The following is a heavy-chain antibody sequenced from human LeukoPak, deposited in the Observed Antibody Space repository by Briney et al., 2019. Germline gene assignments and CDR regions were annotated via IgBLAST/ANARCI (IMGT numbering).Heavy chain of an antibody. D-gene: IGHD3-16*01. Sequence: GGLRLSSEVSVFNPSSRFTNSVPQAPRGRVERGSTIYTGESTYYVASVKGRSTLSRDTSRNTFSLRMNNLVADDTAVYYWVTSGGSNWFGVWFDPWGQGTLVTVSS. J-gene: IGHJ5*02. CDR1: VFNPSSRF. V-gene: IGHV3-53*01. CDR3: VTSGGSNWFGVWFDP. CDR2: IYTGEST.